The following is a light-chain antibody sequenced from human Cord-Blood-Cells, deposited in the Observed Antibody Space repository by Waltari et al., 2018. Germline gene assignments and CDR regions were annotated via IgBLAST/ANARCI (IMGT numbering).Light chain of an antibody. V-gene: IGKV3-20*01. J-gene: IGKJ3*01. CDR2: GAS. CDR3: QQYGSSPFT. CDR1: QSVSSSY. Sequence: EIVLTQSPGTLSLSPGERATLSCRASQSVSSSYLAWYQQKPGQAPRLLIYGASSGATGIPDRFRGSGSGTDFTLTISRLEPEDFAVYYCQQYGSSPFTFGPGTKVDIK.